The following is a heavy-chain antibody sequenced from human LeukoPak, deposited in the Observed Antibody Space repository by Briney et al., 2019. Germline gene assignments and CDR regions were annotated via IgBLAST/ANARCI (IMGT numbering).Heavy chain of an antibody. D-gene: IGHD2-8*02. CDR1: GGSISSGGYY. V-gene: IGHV4-61*08. CDR2: IYYSGST. Sequence: SETLSLTCTVSGGSISSGGYYWSWIRQHPGKGLEWIGYIYYSGSTNYNPSLKSRVTISVDTSKNQFSLKLSSVTAADMAVYYCAILGSLDYWGQGTLVTVSS. CDR3: AILGSLDY. J-gene: IGHJ4*02.